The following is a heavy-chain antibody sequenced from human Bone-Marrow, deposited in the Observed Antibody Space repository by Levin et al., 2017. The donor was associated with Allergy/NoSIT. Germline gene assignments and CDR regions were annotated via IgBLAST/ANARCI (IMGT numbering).Heavy chain of an antibody. D-gene: IGHD1-1*01. CDR1: GGSFSDYY. CDR3: AGARTITTSPSWGLYDQIYYGLED. Sequence: KTSETLSLTCGVDGGSFSDYYWTWIRQTPGKGLEWLGKINHNGYTDYNPSLKSRVTMSVDTSKKQFSLRLTSVTAADSAVYYCAGARTITTSPSWGLYDQIYYGLEDWGQGTAVSVSS. CDR2: INHNGYT. V-gene: IGHV4-34*01. J-gene: IGHJ6*02.